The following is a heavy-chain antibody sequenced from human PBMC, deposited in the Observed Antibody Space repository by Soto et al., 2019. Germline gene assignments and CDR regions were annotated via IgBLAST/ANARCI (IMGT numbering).Heavy chain of an antibody. V-gene: IGHV1-69*06. D-gene: IGHD5-12*01. CDR3: ARTSKWLRESPYGMDV. CDR1: GWTFSSYA. J-gene: IGHJ6*02. Sequence: ASVKVSCKACGWTFSSYAISWVGQARGQGREWMGGIIPIFGTANYAQKFQGRVTITADKSTSTAYMELSSLRSEDTAVYYCARTSKWLRESPYGMDVWGQGTTVTVSS. CDR2: IIPIFGTA.